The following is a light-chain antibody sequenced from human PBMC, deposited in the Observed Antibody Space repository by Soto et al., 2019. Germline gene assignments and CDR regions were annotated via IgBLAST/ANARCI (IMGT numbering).Light chain of an antibody. CDR1: QSVSSNY. CDR2: SAS. V-gene: IGKV3-20*01. Sequence: EIVLTQSPGTLSLSPGERVTLSCRASQSVSSNYLAWYQQKPGQAPRHLIYSASSRATGIPDRFSGSGSGTDFTLTIIRLEPEDVAVYYCQQYGGSPRVTFGGGTKVEIK. CDR3: QQYGGSPRVT. J-gene: IGKJ4*01.